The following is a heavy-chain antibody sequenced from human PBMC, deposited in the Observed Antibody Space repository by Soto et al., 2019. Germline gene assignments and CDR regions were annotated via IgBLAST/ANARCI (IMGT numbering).Heavy chain of an antibody. CDR3: VRVWAGYCSSTSCYEGRWFDP. Sequence: KLLETLSLTCTVSGGSVSSGSYYWSWIRQPPGKGLEWIGYIYYSGSTNYNPSLKSRVTISVDTSKNQFSLKLSSVTAADTAVYYCVRVWAGYCSSTSCYEGRWFDPWGQGTMVTVYS. D-gene: IGHD2-2*01. J-gene: IGHJ5*02. V-gene: IGHV4-61*01. CDR2: IYYSGST. CDR1: GGSVSSGSYY.